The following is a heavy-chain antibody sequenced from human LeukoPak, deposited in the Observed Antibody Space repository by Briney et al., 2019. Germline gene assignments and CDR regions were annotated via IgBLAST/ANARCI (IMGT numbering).Heavy chain of an antibody. CDR1: GGSISSYY. D-gene: IGHD2-2*02. V-gene: IGHV4-4*07. CDR2: IYTSGST. Sequence: SETLSLTCTVSGGSISSYYWSWIRQPAGKGLEWIGRIYTSGSTNYNPSLKSRVTMSVDTSKNQFSLKLSSVTAADTAVYYCARRCSGPTCYTDAYDIWGQGTMVTVSS. J-gene: IGHJ3*02. CDR3: ARRCSGPTCYTDAYDI.